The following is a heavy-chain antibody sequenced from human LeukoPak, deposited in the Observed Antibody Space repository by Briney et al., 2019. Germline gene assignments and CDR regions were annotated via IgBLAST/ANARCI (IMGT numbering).Heavy chain of an antibody. Sequence: ASVKVSCTASGYTFTSYGISWVRQAPGQGLGWMVWISAYNGNTNYAQKLQGRVTMTTDTSTTTAYMELRSLRSDDTAVYYCARGSATVVMRGGFDYWGQGTLVTVSS. D-gene: IGHD4-23*01. V-gene: IGHV1-18*01. CDR2: ISAYNGNT. CDR1: GYTFTSYG. J-gene: IGHJ4*02. CDR3: ARGSATVVMRGGFDY.